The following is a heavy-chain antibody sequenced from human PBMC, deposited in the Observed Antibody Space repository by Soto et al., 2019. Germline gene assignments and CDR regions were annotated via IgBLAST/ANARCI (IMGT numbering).Heavy chain of an antibody. CDR2: INPRGGIT. V-gene: IGHV1-46*01. J-gene: IGHJ6*02. D-gene: IGHD6-13*01. CDR3: ASSPAYGSRWYGIPPDLSHGMDV. CDR1: RYTFTSYY. Sequence: SVKGSCKASRYTFTSYYINWVRQAPVQGLVWMGIINPRGGITTYAQKFQGRLTMTGDTSTSTVYMELSSLTSEETAMYHCASSPAYGSRWYGIPPDLSHGMDVWGQGTKVTVYS.